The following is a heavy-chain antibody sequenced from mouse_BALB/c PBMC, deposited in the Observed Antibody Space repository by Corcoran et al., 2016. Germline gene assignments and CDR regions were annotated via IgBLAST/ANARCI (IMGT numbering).Heavy chain of an antibody. Sequence: QILLVQSGPELKKPGETVKISCKASGYTFTNYGMNWVKQAPGKGLKWMGWINTYTGEPTYADDFKGRFAFSLETSASTAYLQINNLKNEDMATYFCARGGLRYYIDYWGQGTTLTVSS. CDR2: INTYTGEP. D-gene: IGHD2-2*01. V-gene: IGHV9-1*02. CDR3: ARGGLRYYIDY. J-gene: IGHJ2*01. CDR1: GYTFTNYG.